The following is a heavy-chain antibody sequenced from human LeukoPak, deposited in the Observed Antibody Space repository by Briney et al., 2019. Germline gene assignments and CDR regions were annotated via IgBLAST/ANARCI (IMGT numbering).Heavy chain of an antibody. CDR2: INHSGST. CDR3: ARVFHDYSNYVFDY. V-gene: IGHV4-34*01. D-gene: IGHD4-11*01. Sequence: PSETLSLTCAVYGGSFSGYYWSWIRQPPGKGLEWIGEINHSGSTNYNPSLKSRVTISVDTSKNQFSLKLSSVTAADTAVYYCARVFHDYSNYVFDYWGQGTLVTVSS. CDR1: GGSFSGYY. J-gene: IGHJ4*02.